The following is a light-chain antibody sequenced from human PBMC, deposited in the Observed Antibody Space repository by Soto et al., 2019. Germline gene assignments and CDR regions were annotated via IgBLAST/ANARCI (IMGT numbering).Light chain of an antibody. CDR1: QSVSTSY. V-gene: IGKV3-20*01. J-gene: IGKJ1*01. CDR2: GAS. CDR3: HQYGGSPTWT. Sequence: EIVLTQSPGTLSLSPGERATLSCRASQSVSTSYLAWYQQKPGQAPRLLMYGASSRATGIPDRFSGGGPGTDFSLTISRLEPEDFAMYYCHQYGGSPTWTFGQGTKVEIK.